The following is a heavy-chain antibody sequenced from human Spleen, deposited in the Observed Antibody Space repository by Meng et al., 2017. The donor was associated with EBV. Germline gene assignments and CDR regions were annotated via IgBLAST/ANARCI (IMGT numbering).Heavy chain of an antibody. CDR1: GYTCTSYD. V-gene: IGHV1-8*01. CDR2: MNPNSSNT. D-gene: IGHD5-24*01. J-gene: IGHJ4*02. Sequence: QGQRVQSWAEVKNPGASVKVSCKTSGYTCTSYDINWVRQATGQGLEWMGWMNPNSSNTGYAQKFQGRVTMTRNTSISTAYMELSSLRSEDTAVYNCARGARRRDGYNIDYWGQGTLVTVSS. CDR3: ARGARRRDGYNIDY.